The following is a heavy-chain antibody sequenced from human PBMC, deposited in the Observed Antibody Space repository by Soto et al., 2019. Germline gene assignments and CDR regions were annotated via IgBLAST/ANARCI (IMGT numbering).Heavy chain of an antibody. V-gene: IGHV3-66*01. CDR3: ARDRENGDYYDY. J-gene: IGHJ4*02. CDR1: GFTVSSNY. D-gene: IGHD4-17*01. Sequence: EVQLVESGGGLVQPGGSLRLSCAASGFTVSSNYMSWVRQAPGKGLEWVSVIYSGGSTYYADSVKGRFTISRDNSKNTLYLHMNSLRAEDTAVYYCARDRENGDYYDYWGQGTLVTVSS. CDR2: IYSGGST.